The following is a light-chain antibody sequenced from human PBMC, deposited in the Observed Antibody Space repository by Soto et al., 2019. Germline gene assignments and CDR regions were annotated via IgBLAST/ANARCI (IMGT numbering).Light chain of an antibody. V-gene: IGLV1-44*01. J-gene: IGLJ3*02. CDR3: AAWGASLNGWV. Sequence: QSVLTQPPSASGTPGQRVTISCSGSSSNIGSNTVNWYQQRPGTAPKLLIYSNDQRPSGVPDRFSGSKSGTSASLAISGLQSEDEADYYCAAWGASLNGWVFGGGTKVTVL. CDR1: SSNIGSNT. CDR2: SND.